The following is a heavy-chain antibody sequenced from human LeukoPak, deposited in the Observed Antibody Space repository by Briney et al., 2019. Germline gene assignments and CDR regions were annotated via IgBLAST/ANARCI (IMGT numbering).Heavy chain of an antibody. V-gene: IGHV3-49*04. Sequence: GGSLRLSCTASGFTFGDYAMTWVRQAPGKGLGWVGFIRSKIYGGTPEYAASVKGRFTISRDGSKGIAYLQMNSLKTEDTAVYYCTRDQTPYYWGQGTLVTVSS. CDR3: TRDQTPYY. CDR2: IRSKIYGGTP. J-gene: IGHJ4*02. CDR1: GFTFGDYA.